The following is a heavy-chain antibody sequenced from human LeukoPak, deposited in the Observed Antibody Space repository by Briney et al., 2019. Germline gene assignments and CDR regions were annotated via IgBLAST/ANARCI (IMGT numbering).Heavy chain of an antibody. CDR1: GDSNSSSFYY. J-gene: IGHJ4*02. CDR2: ISYRGST. CDR3: ARDHGSSNWYYY. D-gene: IGHD6-13*01. Sequence: SETLSLTCIVSGDSNSSSFYYWGWIRQPPGKGLLRFRTISYRGSTYYNPSLKSRVTISVDTSKNQFSLRLSSVTAADTAVYYCARDHGSSNWYYYWGQGTLVTVPS. V-gene: IGHV4-39*07.